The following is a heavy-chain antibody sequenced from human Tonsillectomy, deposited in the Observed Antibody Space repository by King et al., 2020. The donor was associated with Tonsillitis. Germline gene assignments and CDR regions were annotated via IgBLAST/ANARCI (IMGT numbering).Heavy chain of an antibody. D-gene: IGHD4-17*01. CDR3: AKATYPCTVTTCCDSYGTDV. Sequence: VKLVESGGGVVQPGRSLRLSCAASGFTFSSYGMHWVRQAPGKGLEWVAVISYDGSYKYYADSVKGRFTISRDNSKNTLYLPMNSLRVEDTAVYFCAKATYPCTVTTCCDSYGTDVWGQGTTVTVSS. V-gene: IGHV3-30*18. J-gene: IGHJ6*02. CDR2: ISYDGSYK. CDR1: GFTFSSYG.